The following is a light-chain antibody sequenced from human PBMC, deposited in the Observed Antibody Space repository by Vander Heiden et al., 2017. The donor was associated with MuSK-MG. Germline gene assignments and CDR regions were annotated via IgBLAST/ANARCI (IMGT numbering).Light chain of an antibody. CDR2: DTS. CDR1: TGPVTSGQF. V-gene: IGLV7-46*01. CDR3: LLSYTDSRLVV. Sequence: QAVVTQAPSLTVSPGGTVTLTCGSSTGPVTSGQFPYWLQQKPGQAPRTLMEDTSNKHSWTPARFSGSLLGGTADRTLSGAQPEQKAEDEGLLSYTDSRLVVVGGGTKLTVL. J-gene: IGLJ3*02.